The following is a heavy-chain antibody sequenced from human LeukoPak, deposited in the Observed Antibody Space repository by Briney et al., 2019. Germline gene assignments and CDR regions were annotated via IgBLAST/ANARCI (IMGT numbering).Heavy chain of an antibody. V-gene: IGHV3-23*01. D-gene: IGHD6-19*01. Sequence: PGGSLRLSCAASGFTFSSYAMSWVRQAPGKGLEWVSSIRGSGDSTYYADSVKGRFIISRDNSKNTLYLQISSLRVEDTAIYYCAKDGISGWYGNHFDFWGQGTLVTGSS. CDR2: IRGSGDST. J-gene: IGHJ4*02. CDR1: GFTFSSYA. CDR3: AKDGISGWYGNHFDF.